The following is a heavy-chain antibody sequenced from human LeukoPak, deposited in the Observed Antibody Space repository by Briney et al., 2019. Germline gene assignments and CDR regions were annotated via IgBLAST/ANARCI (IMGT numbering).Heavy chain of an antibody. D-gene: IGHD2-8*01. Sequence: PSETLSLTCAVYGGSFSGYYWSWIRQPPGKGLEWIGGINHSGSTNYNPSLKSRVTISVDTSKNQFSLKLSSVTAADTAVYYCARGRRTAQTKNNWFDPWGQGTLVTVSS. CDR3: ARGRRTAQTKNNWFDP. CDR2: INHSGST. V-gene: IGHV4-34*01. CDR1: GGSFSGYY. J-gene: IGHJ5*02.